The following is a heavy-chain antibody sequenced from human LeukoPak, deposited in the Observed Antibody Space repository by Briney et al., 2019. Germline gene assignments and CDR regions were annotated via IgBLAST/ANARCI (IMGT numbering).Heavy chain of an antibody. D-gene: IGHD3-22*01. V-gene: IGHV3-21*01. Sequence: PGGPLRLSCAASGFTFSSYSMNWVRQAPGKGLEWVSSISSSSSYIYYADSVKGRFTISRDNAKSSLYLQMNSLRAEDTAVYYCARGFRLFSAFDIWGQGTMVTVSS. CDR2: ISSSSSYI. CDR3: ARGFRLFSAFDI. CDR1: GFTFSSYS. J-gene: IGHJ3*02.